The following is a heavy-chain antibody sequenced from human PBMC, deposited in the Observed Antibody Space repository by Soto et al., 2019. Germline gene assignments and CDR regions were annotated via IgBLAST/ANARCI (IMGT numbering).Heavy chain of an antibody. J-gene: IGHJ6*02. D-gene: IGHD3-3*01. Sequence: QVQLVQSGAEVKKPGASVKVSCKASGYTFTSYYMHWVRQAPGQGLEWMGIINPSGGSTSYAQKFQGRVTMTRDTSTNTVYVELSSLRSEDTALYYCARDVLRFLEWPHYDGMDVWGQGTTVTVSS. CDR1: GYTFTSYY. CDR2: INPSGGST. V-gene: IGHV1-46*01. CDR3: ARDVLRFLEWPHYDGMDV.